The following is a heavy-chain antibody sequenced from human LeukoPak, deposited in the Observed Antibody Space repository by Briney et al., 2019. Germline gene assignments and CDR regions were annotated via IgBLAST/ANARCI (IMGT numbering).Heavy chain of an antibody. CDR1: GGSISSYY. Sequence: SETLSLTCTVSGGSISSYYWSWIRQPPGKGREGVGYIYYSGSTNYNPSLKSRVTISVDTCKNQFSLKLSSMSAADTAVYYSARDLAVAGTGLDYWGQGTLVTVSS. CDR2: IYYSGST. D-gene: IGHD6-19*01. CDR3: ARDLAVAGTGLDY. J-gene: IGHJ4*02. V-gene: IGHV4-59*01.